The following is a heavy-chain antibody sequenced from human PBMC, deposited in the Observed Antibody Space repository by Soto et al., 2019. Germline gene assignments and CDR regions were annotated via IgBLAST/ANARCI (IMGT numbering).Heavy chain of an antibody. D-gene: IGHD6-13*01. Sequence: SETLSLTCTVSGGSISSYYWSWIRQPPGKGLEWIGYIYYSGSTNYNPSLKSRVTISVDTSKNQFSLKLSSVTAADTAVYYCARGRGVGAAGTEYYYYGMAVWGQGTTVTVSS. V-gene: IGHV4-59*12. CDR3: ARGRGVGAAGTEYYYYGMAV. J-gene: IGHJ6*02. CDR1: GGSISSYY. CDR2: IYYSGST.